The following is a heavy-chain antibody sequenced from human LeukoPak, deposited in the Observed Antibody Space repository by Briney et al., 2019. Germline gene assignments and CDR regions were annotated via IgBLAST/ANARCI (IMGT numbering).Heavy chain of an antibody. CDR1: GFTFSSYS. CDR3: ARDGSTYYYDSSGYY. Sequence: GGSLRLSCAASGFTFSSYSMNWVRQAPGKGLEWVSYISSSSSTIYYAGSVKGRFTISRDNAKNSLYLQMNSLRDEDTAVYYCARDGSTYYYDSSGYYWGQGTLVTVSS. CDR2: ISSSSSTI. D-gene: IGHD3-22*01. J-gene: IGHJ4*02. V-gene: IGHV3-48*02.